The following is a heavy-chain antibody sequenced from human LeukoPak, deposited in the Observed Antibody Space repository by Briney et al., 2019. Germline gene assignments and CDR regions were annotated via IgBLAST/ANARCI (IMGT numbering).Heavy chain of an antibody. V-gene: IGHV4-39*07. CDR1: GGSISSSYYY. CDR2: IYYSGST. CDR3: ARDSIAAAGTSLWY. D-gene: IGHD6-13*01. Sequence: SETLSLTCTVSGGSISSSYYYWGWIRQPPGKGLEWIGSIYYSGSTYYNPSLKSRVTISVDKSKNQFSLKLSSVTAADTAVYYCARDSIAAAGTSLWYWGQGTLVTVSS. J-gene: IGHJ4*02.